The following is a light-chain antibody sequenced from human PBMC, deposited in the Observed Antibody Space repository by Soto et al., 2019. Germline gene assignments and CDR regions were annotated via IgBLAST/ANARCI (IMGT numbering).Light chain of an antibody. Sequence: DIQMTQSPSSVSASVGDRVTITCRASQGISSWLAWYQQKPGKAPKLLIYKASGLESGVPSRFSGSGSGTEFTLTISSLQPGDFATYYCQHYNTYPWTFGQGTKVDIK. CDR1: QGISSW. V-gene: IGKV1-5*03. CDR2: KAS. J-gene: IGKJ1*01. CDR3: QHYNTYPWT.